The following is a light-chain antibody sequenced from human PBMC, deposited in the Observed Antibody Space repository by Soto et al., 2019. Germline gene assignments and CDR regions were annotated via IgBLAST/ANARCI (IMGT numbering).Light chain of an antibody. Sequence: QSVLTQPASVSGSPGQSTTISCTGTSSDVGAYNHISWYQQHPGKAPKLMIYDVSNRPSGVSNRFSGFKSGNTASLTISGLQAEDEADYYCSAHASRSTRRFGGGTKVTVL. J-gene: IGLJ2*01. CDR1: SSDVGAYNH. CDR2: DVS. V-gene: IGLV2-14*03. CDR3: SAHASRSTRR.